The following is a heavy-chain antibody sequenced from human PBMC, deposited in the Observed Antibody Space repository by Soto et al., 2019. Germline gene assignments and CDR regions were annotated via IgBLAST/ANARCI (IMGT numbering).Heavy chain of an antibody. CDR1: GYSFTSYW. J-gene: IGHJ4*02. CDR2: IDPSDSYT. Sequence: ESLKISFKGSGYSFTSYWISWVRQIPGKGLEWMGRIDPSDSYTNYSPSFQGHVTISADKSISTAYLQWSSLKASDTAMYYCARHAPSTYYYDSSEVPFFDYWGQGTLVTVSS. V-gene: IGHV5-10-1*01. D-gene: IGHD3-22*01. CDR3: ARHAPSTYYYDSSEVPFFDY.